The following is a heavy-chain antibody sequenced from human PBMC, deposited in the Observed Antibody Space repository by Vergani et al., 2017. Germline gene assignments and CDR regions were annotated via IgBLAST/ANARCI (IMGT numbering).Heavy chain of an antibody. D-gene: IGHD6-13*01. Sequence: QVQLVESGGGVVQPGRSLRLSCAASGFIFSSYAMHWVRQAPGKGLEWVAVISYDGSNKYYADSVKGRFTISRDNSKNTLYLQMNSLRAEDTAVYYCARDLYSSSWYYLFWDWGQGTLVTVSS. V-gene: IGHV3-30*01. CDR3: ARDLYSSSWYYLFWD. CDR1: GFIFSSYA. CDR2: ISYDGSNK. J-gene: IGHJ4*02.